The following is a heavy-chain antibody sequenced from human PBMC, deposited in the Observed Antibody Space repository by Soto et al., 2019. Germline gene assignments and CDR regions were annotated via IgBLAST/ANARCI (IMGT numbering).Heavy chain of an antibody. J-gene: IGHJ4*02. V-gene: IGHV3-73*02. CDR1: GFAFSDSA. CDR2: VRGKRGNDGT. CDR3: TRRRDWTAVDPLDY. Sequence: EVQLVESGGGLVQPGGSLKLSCAASGFAFSDSAMHWVRQASGKGLEWIGRVRGKRGNDGTAYAASVKGRFTISRDDSKTTTELQMNRLQIEEADVYYCTRRRDWTAVDPLDYWGQGTLGTVAS. D-gene: IGHD5-18*01.